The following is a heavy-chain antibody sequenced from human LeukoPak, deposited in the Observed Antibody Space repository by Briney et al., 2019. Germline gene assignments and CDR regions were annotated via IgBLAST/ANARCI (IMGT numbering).Heavy chain of an antibody. CDR2: IYYSGST. V-gene: IGHV4-59*01. Sequence: SETLSLTCTVSGGSISSYYWSWIRQPPGKGLEWIGYIYYSGSTNYNPSLKSRVTISVDTSKNQFSLKLSSVTAADTAVYYCARAIYDFWSGYTDYWGQGTVVTVSS. J-gene: IGHJ4*02. CDR1: GGSISSYY. CDR3: ARAIYDFWSGYTDY. D-gene: IGHD3-3*01.